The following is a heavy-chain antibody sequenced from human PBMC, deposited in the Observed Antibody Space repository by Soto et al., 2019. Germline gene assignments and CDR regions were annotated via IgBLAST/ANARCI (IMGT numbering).Heavy chain of an antibody. D-gene: IGHD3-10*01. CDR2: IYYSGST. Sequence: SETLSLTCTVSGGSVSSCSYYWSWIRQPPGKGLEWIGYIYYSGSTNYNPSLKSRVTISVDTSKNQFSLKLSSVTAADTAVYYCARHGVWVGPLPGYYYGLDGWGQGTTVTVSS. CDR1: GGSVSSCSYY. V-gene: IGHV4-61*01. J-gene: IGHJ6*02. CDR3: ARHGVWVGPLPGYYYGLDG.